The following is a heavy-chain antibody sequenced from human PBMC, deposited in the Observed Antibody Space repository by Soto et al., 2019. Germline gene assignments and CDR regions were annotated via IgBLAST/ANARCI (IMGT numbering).Heavy chain of an antibody. D-gene: IGHD3-10*01. Sequence: QVQLVESGGGVVQPGRSLRLSCTTSGFTFSTYAMHWVRQAPGKGLEWVALIWYDGSNKYYADSVKGRFTISRDNSKNTLYLQMNSLRAEDTAAYYCAKDRLGESGWFDPWGQGTLVTVSS. CDR3: AKDRLGESGWFDP. CDR2: IWYDGSNK. CDR1: GFTFSTYA. J-gene: IGHJ5*02. V-gene: IGHV3-33*06.